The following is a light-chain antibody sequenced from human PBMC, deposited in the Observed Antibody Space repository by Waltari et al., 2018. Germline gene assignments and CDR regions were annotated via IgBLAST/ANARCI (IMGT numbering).Light chain of an antibody. CDR2: RVS. CDR1: QSVSSD. CDR3: QQYNKWPRT. Sequence: EIVMTQSPATLSVSPGERATLSCRASQSVSSDLAWFQQKPGQAPRLLISRVSLRASGIPARFSGTGSGTEFTLTINSLQSEDFAVYYCQQYNKWPRTFGQGTKEEIK. J-gene: IGKJ1*01. V-gene: IGKV3-15*01.